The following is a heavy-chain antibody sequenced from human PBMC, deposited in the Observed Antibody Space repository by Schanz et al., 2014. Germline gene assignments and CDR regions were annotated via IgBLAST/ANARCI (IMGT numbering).Heavy chain of an antibody. V-gene: IGHV3-66*01. CDR2: IDYAGST. D-gene: IGHD6-19*01. J-gene: IGHJ4*02. CDR3: ASPPISVAGRLADY. CDR1: GFTVSANY. Sequence: EVQVVESGGGLDQPGGSLRLSCAVSGFTVSANYMIWVRQPPGKGLEWFSLIDYAGSTNYADSVKGRMTVSRDTSKNALFLQMNNLRAEDTAVYYCASPPISVAGRLADYWGQGILVAVSS.